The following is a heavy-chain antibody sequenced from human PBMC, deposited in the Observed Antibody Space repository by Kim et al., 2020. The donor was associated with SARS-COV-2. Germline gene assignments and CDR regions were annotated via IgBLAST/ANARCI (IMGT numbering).Heavy chain of an antibody. D-gene: IGHD3-10*01. V-gene: IGHV4-59*01. CDR3: ARVPSTPGHSYGAFDI. J-gene: IGHJ3*02. CDR2: IHHSGNT. Sequence: SETLSLTCSVSGDSFRNYYWHWIRQPPGKGLEWIAYIHHSGNTDYTPSLKSRVTISVDTSKSQFSLKLTSVTAADTAVYYCARVPSTPGHSYGAFDIWGRGTMVTVSS. CDR1: GDSFRNYY.